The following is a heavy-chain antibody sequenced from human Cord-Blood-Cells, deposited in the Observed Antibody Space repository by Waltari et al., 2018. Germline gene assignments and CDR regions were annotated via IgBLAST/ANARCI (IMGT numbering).Heavy chain of an antibody. Sequence: QVQLVQSGAEVKKPGSSVKVSCKASGGNFRSYAITWVRQAPGQGLEWMGGIIPILGIANYAQKFHGRVTITADESTSTAYMELSSLRSEDTAVYYCARAVVRGVIDYWGQGTLVTVSS. V-gene: IGHV1-69*04. D-gene: IGHD3-10*01. CDR3: ARAVVRGVIDY. CDR2: IIPILGIA. CDR1: GGNFRSYA. J-gene: IGHJ4*02.